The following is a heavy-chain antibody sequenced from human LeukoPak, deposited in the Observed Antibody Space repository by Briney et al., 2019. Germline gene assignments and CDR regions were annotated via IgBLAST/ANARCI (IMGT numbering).Heavy chain of an antibody. V-gene: IGHV3-74*01. CDR1: GFTFSSYW. Sequence: GGSLRLSCTAFGFTFSSYWMHWVRQAPGKGLVGISRINGDESSTAYADSVKGRFTISRDNAKNTLYLQMNSLRAEDTAVYYCVRDGLGATSPRSDCWGQGTLVTVSS. CDR3: VRDGLGATSPRSDC. D-gene: IGHD5-12*01. J-gene: IGHJ4*02. CDR2: INGDESST.